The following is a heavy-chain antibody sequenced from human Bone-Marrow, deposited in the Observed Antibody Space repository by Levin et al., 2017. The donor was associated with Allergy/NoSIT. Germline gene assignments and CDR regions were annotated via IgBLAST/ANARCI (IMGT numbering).Heavy chain of an antibody. CDR3: ARGFCSGETCYSDALDI. CDR1: GGSISRSNW. J-gene: IGHJ3*02. Sequence: TSETLSLTCAVSGGSISRSNWWSWVRQPPGKGLEWIGEIYHSGSTNYNPSLKSRVTISIDKSKNQFSLMLSSVTAADTAVYYCARGFCSGETCYSDALDIWGQGTMVTVSS. CDR2: IYHSGST. V-gene: IGHV4-4*02. D-gene: IGHD2-15*01.